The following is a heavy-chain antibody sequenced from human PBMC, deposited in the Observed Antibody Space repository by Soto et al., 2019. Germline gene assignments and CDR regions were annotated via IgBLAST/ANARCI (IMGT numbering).Heavy chain of an antibody. J-gene: IGHJ5*02. V-gene: IGHV4-30-2*01. CDR2: IYHRGNT. Sequence: QLQLQESGSGLVKPSQTLSLTCTVSGVSIGSGDYSWSWIRQPPGKGLEWLGYIYHRGNTYYNPSLESRLTMSADRSKNQLSLSLRSVAAADTAMYYCVSSKDNMVAGPKWFDPWGLGILVIVSS. CDR1: GVSIGSGDYS. CDR3: VSSKDNMVAGPKWFDP. D-gene: IGHD2-15*01.